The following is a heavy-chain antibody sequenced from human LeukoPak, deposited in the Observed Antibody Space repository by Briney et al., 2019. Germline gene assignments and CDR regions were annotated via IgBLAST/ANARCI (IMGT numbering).Heavy chain of an antibody. CDR2: IYPGDSDT. V-gene: IGHV5-51*01. Sequence: GESLKISCKGSGYSFTSYWIGWVRQMPGKGLEWMGIIYPGDSDTRYSPSFQGQVTISADKSISTAYLQWSSLKASDTAMYYCARHLAEKDSGSYVDHWGQGTLATVSS. CDR1: GYSFTSYW. J-gene: IGHJ4*02. CDR3: ARHLAEKDSGSYVDH. D-gene: IGHD3-10*01.